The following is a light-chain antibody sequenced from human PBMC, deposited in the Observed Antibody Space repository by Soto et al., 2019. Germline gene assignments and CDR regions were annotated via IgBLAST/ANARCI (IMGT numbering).Light chain of an antibody. CDR3: QQYDTSGT. CDR1: QGVSSN. CDR2: CSS. Sequence: EIVMTQSPATLSVSPGDRATLSCRAIQGVSSNLAWYQQKPGQAPRLLIFCSSTRATGIPARFSCSGSGTEFTLAIGSVQSEDFGVDECQQYDTSGTVGRGTKV. V-gene: IGKV3-15*01. J-gene: IGKJ1*01.